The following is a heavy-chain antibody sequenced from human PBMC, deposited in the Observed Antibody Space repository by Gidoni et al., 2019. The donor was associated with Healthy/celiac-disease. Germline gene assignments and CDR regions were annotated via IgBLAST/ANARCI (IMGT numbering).Heavy chain of an antibody. CDR1: GGSFSGYY. CDR2: INHSGST. CDR3: ARGLIVVVTAIPLYRWFDP. Sequence: QVQLQQWGAGLLKPSETLSLTCAVYGGSFSGYYWSWIRQPPGKGLEWIGEINHSGSTNYNPSLKSRVTISVDTSKNQFSLKLSSVTAADTAVYYCARGLIVVVTAIPLYRWFDPWGQGTLVTVSS. J-gene: IGHJ5*02. V-gene: IGHV4-34*01. D-gene: IGHD2-21*02.